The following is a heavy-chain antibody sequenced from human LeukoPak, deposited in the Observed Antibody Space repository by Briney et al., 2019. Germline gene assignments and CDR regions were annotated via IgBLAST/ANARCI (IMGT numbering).Heavy chain of an antibody. Sequence: PGGSLRLSCAGSGFTFATYGMHWVRQAPGKGLEWVAVIWYDGSNKYYADSVKGRFTISRDNSKNTLYLQMNSLRAEDTAVYYCARDRGGGPGIVREDYWGQGTLVTVSS. V-gene: IGHV3-33*08. D-gene: IGHD3-16*01. CDR2: IWYDGSNK. J-gene: IGHJ4*02. CDR1: GFTFATYG. CDR3: ARDRGGGPGIVREDY.